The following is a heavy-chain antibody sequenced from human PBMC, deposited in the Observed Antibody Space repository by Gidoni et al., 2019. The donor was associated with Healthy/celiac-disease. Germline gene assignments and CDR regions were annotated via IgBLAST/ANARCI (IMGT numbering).Heavy chain of an antibody. J-gene: IGHJ4*02. Sequence: EVQLVESGGGLVQPGGSLRLSCAASGFTFSSYDMHWVRQATGKGLEWVSAIGTAGDTYYPGSVKGRFTISRENAKNSLYLQMNSLRAGDTAVYYCARASSSRGYYFDYWGQGTLVTVSS. D-gene: IGHD6-13*01. CDR1: GFTFSSYD. CDR3: ARASSSRGYYFDY. V-gene: IGHV3-13*01. CDR2: IGTAGDT.